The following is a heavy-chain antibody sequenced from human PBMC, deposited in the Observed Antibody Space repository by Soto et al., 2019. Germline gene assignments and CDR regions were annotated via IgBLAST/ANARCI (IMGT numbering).Heavy chain of an antibody. CDR3: AREITQWEDFWSGYHRNWFDP. J-gene: IGHJ5*02. Sequence: ASVKVSCKASGYTFTSYDINWVRQATGQGLEWMGWMNPNSGNTGYAQKFQGRVTMTRNTSISTAYMELSSLRSEDTAVYYCAREITQWEDFWSGYHRNWFDPWGQGTLVTVSS. CDR1: GYTFTSYD. D-gene: IGHD3-3*01. V-gene: IGHV1-8*01. CDR2: MNPNSGNT.